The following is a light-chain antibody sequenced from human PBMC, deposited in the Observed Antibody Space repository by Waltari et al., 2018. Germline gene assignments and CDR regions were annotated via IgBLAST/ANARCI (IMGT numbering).Light chain of an antibody. J-gene: IGLJ2*01. CDR1: SSDVGSYNL. CDR2: EGS. V-gene: IGLV2-23*01. Sequence: QSALTQPASGSGSPGQSITISCTGTSSDVGSYNLVSWYQQHPGKAPKLMIYEGSKRASGVFTRFSGSKSGNTASLTISGLQAEDEADYYCCSYAGSVVFGGGTTLTVL. CDR3: CSYAGSVV.